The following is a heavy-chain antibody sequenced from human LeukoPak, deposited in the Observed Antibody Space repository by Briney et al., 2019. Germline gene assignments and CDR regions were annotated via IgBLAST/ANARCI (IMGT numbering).Heavy chain of an antibody. J-gene: IGHJ4*02. D-gene: IGHD3-10*01. CDR3: ARDSAMVRGVIVFDY. CDR2: ISSSSSYI. CDR1: GFTFSSYW. V-gene: IGHV3-21*01. Sequence: PGRSLRLSCAASGFTFSSYWMHWVRQAPGKGLEWVSSISSSSSYIYYADSVKGRFTISRDNAKNSLYLQMNSLRAEDTAVYYCARDSAMVRGVIVFDYWGQGTLVTVSS.